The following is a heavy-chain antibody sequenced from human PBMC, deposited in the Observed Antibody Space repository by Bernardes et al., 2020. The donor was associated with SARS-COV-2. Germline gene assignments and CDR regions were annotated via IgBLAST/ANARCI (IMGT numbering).Heavy chain of an antibody. CDR2: ISSSGSTI. V-gene: IGHV3-48*03. J-gene: IGHJ3*01. CDR3: ARGRWRDAFDL. D-gene: IGHD4-17*01. Sequence: GGSLRLSCAASGFTFSSYEMNWVRRAPGKGLEWLSYISSSGSTIYYADSVKGRFTISRDNAKNSLYLQMNSRRAEDTAVYYCARGRWRDAFDLWGQGTMVTASS. CDR1: GFTFSSYE.